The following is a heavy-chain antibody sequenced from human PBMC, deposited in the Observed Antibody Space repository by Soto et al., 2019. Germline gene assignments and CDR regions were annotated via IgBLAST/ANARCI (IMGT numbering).Heavy chain of an antibody. Sequence: GGSLRLSCAASGFSFGSYGMSWVRQAPGTGLEWVSDISGSGVSTNYVDSVKDRFVISRDNSKNTLYLQMSSLRAGDTAVYYCAKDERYSNSVDGFDLWGQGAMVTVSS. CDR3: AKDERYSNSVDGFDL. V-gene: IGHV3-23*01. D-gene: IGHD6-13*01. J-gene: IGHJ3*01. CDR2: ISGSGVST. CDR1: GFSFGSYG.